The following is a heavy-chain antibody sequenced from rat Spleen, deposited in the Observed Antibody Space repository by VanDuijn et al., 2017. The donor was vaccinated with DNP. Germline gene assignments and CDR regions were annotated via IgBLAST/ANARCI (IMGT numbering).Heavy chain of an antibody. CDR1: GYSITSNY. CDR2: ISYSGRT. Sequence: EVQLQESGSGLVKPSQSLSLTCSVTGYSITSNYWGWIRQFPGNKMEYIGHISYSGRTDYNPSLKSRISITRDTSRNHFFLHLISVTTEDTATYYCARGTTGIAPFGNWGQGVMVTVSS. J-gene: IGHJ2*01. D-gene: IGHD1-7*01. V-gene: IGHV3-1*01. CDR3: ARGTTGIAPFGN.